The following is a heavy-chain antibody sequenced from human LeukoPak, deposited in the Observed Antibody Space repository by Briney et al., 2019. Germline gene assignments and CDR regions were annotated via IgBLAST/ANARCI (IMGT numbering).Heavy chain of an antibody. V-gene: IGHV3-30*04. D-gene: IGHD3-10*02. Sequence: PGRSLRLSCAASGFTFSSYAMHWVRQAPGKGLEWVAVISYDGSNKYYADSVKGPFTISRDNAKNSLYLQMNSLRAEDTAVYYCAELGITMIGGVWGKGTTVTISS. J-gene: IGHJ6*04. CDR3: AELGITMIGGV. CDR1: GFTFSSYA. CDR2: ISYDGSNK.